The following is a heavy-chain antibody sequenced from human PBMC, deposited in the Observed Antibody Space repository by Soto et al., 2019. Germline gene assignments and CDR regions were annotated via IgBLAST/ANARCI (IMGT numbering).Heavy chain of an antibody. D-gene: IGHD2-2*01. CDR3: ARGGREFCSITSCYADSYYNYYMDV. V-gene: IGHV4-59*01. J-gene: IGHJ6*03. CDR1: GGSISSYY. CDR2: IYYSGST. Sequence: SETLSLTCTVSGGSISSYYWSWIRQPPGKGLEWIGYIYYSGSTNYNPSLKSRVTISVDTSKNQFSLKLSSVTAADTAVYYCARGGREFCSITSCYADSYYNYYMDVWGKGTTVTVSS.